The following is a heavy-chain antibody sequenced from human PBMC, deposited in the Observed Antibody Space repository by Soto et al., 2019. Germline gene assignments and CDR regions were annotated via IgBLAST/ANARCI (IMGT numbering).Heavy chain of an antibody. CDR3: AKEYDIVVVVAATHFDY. J-gene: IGHJ4*02. CDR2: ISYDGSNK. D-gene: IGHD2-15*01. CDR1: GFTFSSYG. V-gene: IGHV3-30*18. Sequence: QVQLVESGGGVVQPGRSLRLSCAASGFTFSSYGMHWVRQAPGKGLEWVAVISYDGSNKYYADSVKGRFTMSRDNSKNALYLQMNSLRAEDTAVYYCAKEYDIVVVVAATHFDYWGQGTLVTVSS.